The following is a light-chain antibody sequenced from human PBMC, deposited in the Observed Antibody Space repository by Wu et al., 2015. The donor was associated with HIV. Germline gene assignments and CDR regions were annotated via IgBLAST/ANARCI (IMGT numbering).Light chain of an antibody. J-gene: IGKJ2*03. V-gene: IGKV1-12*01. CDR1: QGISRW. CDR3: QHLNSYPLS. CDR2: EAS. Sequence: DIQMTQSPSSVSASVGDRVSITCRASQGISRWLLWYQQKPGKAPKLLIYEASTLQSGVPSRFSGSGSGTDFTLTISSLQPEDCATYYCQHLNSYPLSFGQGTKLEIK.